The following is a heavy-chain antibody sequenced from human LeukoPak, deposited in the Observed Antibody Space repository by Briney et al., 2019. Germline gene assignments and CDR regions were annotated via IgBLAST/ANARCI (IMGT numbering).Heavy chain of an antibody. Sequence: PGGSLRLSCAASGFTVSSNYMRWVRQAPGKGLEWVSVIYSGGNIYYGDSVKGRFTISRDNSKNTLYLQMNSLRAEDTAVYYCARDRGDYYFDYWGQGILVTVSS. J-gene: IGHJ4*02. CDR3: ARDRGDYYFDY. D-gene: IGHD2-21*02. V-gene: IGHV3-53*01. CDR2: IYSGGNI. CDR1: GFTVSSNY.